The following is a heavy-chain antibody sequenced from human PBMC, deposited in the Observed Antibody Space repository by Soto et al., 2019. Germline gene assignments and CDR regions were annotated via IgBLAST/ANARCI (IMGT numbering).Heavy chain of an antibody. CDR2: ISGSGGST. V-gene: IGHV3-23*01. J-gene: IGHJ6*03. D-gene: IGHD3-10*01. CDR3: AKFDLYGSGRPYYYYMDV. Sequence: VQLLESGGGLVQPGGSLRLSCAASGFTFSSYAMSWVRQAPGKGLEWVSAISGSGGSTYYADSVKGRFTISRDNTKNTLYLQMNSLIAEDTAVYYCAKFDLYGSGRPYYYYMDVWGKGTTVTVSS. CDR1: GFTFSSYA.